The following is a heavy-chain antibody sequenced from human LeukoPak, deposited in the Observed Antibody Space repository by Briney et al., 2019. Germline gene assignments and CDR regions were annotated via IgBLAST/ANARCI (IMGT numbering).Heavy chain of an antibody. CDR1: GGSISSSSYY. CDR2: IYYSGST. J-gene: IGHJ4*02. D-gene: IGHD1-26*01. CDR3: ARHIVGGTTSYFDY. Sequence: SETLSLTCTVSGGSISSSSYYWGWIRQPPGKGLEWIGTIYYSGSTYYNPSLKSRVTISVDSSKNQFSLRLSSVTAADTAVFYCARHIVGGTTSYFDYWGQGTLVTVSS. V-gene: IGHV4-39*01.